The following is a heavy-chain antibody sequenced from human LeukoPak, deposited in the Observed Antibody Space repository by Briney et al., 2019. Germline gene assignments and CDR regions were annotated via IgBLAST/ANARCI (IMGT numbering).Heavy chain of an antibody. D-gene: IGHD6-19*01. V-gene: IGHV3-23*01. CDR2: ISGSGDST. J-gene: IGHJ3*02. Sequence: GGSLRLSCAASGFTFSSYAISWVRQAPGKGLEWVSAISGSGDSTYYADSVKGRFTISRDNSKNTLYLQMNSLRAEDTAVYYCAKDALAGTYSDIWGQGTMVTVSS. CDR1: GFTFSSYA. CDR3: AKDALAGTYSDI.